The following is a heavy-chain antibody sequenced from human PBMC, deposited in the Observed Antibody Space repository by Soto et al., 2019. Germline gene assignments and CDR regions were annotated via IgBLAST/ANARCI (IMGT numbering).Heavy chain of an antibody. D-gene: IGHD1-26*01. J-gene: IGHJ4*02. CDR3: AKYLGGSYSPIDY. Sequence: QLQLQESGPGLVKPSETLSLSCTVSGGSINSGNYYWGWIRQPPGKGLEWIGSIYYSGSTYYSPSLKRRVTVSVDTSKNQFYLELSYVTAADTAVYYCAKYLGGSYSPIDYWGQGTQVTVSS. V-gene: IGHV4-39*01. CDR1: GGSINSGNYY. CDR2: IYYSGST.